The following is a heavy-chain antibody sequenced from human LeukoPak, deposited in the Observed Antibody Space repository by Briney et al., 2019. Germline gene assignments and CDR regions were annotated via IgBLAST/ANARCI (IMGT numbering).Heavy chain of an antibody. V-gene: IGHV4-31*03. Sequence: SETLSLTCTVSGGSISSGGYYWSWIRQHPGKGLEWIGYIYYSGSTYYNPSLKSRVTISVDTSKNQFSLKLSSVTAADTAVYYCARCPQPGYCSGGSCYGFYYYGMDVWGQGTTVTVSS. CDR2: IYYSGST. J-gene: IGHJ6*02. D-gene: IGHD2-15*01. CDR3: ARCPQPGYCSGGSCYGFYYYGMDV. CDR1: GGSISSGGYY.